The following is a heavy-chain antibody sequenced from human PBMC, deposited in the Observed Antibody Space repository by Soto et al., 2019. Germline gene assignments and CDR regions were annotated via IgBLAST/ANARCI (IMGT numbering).Heavy chain of an antibody. D-gene: IGHD4-17*01. J-gene: IGHJ4*01. CDR1: NGSISSRSSY. V-gene: IGHV4-39*01. Sequence: QLQLQESGSGLVKPSETLSLTCTVSNGSISSRSSYWGWIRQTPGKGLEWIGSIYYIGNTYYNPSLKSRVTISIDTSKTQFSLKLNSVTAADTAVYFCGGQDYGAKGYYFENW. CDR3: GGQDYGAKGYYFEN. CDR2: IYYIGNT.